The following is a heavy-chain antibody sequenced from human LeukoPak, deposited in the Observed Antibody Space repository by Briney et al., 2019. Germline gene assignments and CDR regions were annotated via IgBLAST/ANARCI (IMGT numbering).Heavy chain of an antibody. V-gene: IGHV3-15*01. CDR3: SRSGSYGY. D-gene: IGHD1-26*01. CDR1: GFTFSNAW. Sequence: GGSLRLSCAASGFTFSNAWTTWVRQAPGKGPEWVGRIKSKTDGGTTDYGAPVKGRFTISRDDSTNTLYLQMNSLKTEDTAVYYCSRSGSYGYWGQGTLVTVSS. CDR2: IKSKTDGGTT. J-gene: IGHJ4*02.